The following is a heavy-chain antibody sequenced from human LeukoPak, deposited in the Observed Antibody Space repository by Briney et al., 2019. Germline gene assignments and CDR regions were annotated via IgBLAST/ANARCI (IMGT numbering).Heavy chain of an antibody. CDR3: ARLSYYDILTGFTPLDY. CDR1: GYSFTSYW. V-gene: IGHV5-51*01. Sequence: GESLKISCKGSGYSFTSYWIGWVRQMPGKGLEWMGIIYPGDSVTRYSPSFQGQVTISADKSISTAYLQWSSLKASDTAMYYCARLSYYDILTGFTPLDYWGQGTLVTVPS. CDR2: IYPGDSVT. J-gene: IGHJ4*02. D-gene: IGHD3-9*01.